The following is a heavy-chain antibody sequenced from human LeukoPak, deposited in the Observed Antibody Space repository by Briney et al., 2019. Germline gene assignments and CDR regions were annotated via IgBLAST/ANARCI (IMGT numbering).Heavy chain of an antibody. CDR2: ISGSGGST. V-gene: IGHV3-23*01. CDR3: AKDPGSSSWYGNWFDP. Sequence: GGSLRLSCAASGFTFSSYAMSWVRQAPGKGLEWVSAISGSGGSTYYADSVKGRFTISRDNSKNTLYLQMNSLRAEDTAVYYCAKDPGSSSWYGNWFDPWGQGTLVTVS. J-gene: IGHJ5*02. CDR1: GFTFSSYA. D-gene: IGHD6-13*01.